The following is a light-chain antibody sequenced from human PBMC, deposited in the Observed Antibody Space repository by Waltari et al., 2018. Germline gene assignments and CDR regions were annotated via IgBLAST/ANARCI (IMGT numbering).Light chain of an antibody. V-gene: IGLV2-23*01. Sequence: QSALTQPASVSGSPGQSITISCTGTSSDVGSSNLVAWYLHPPGKAPQLIIYEGTKRPSGVSTRFSASTSGNTASLTISGLQAEDEADYHCCSYASTITILVGGGTKLTGL. CDR2: EGT. CDR3: CSYASTITIL. J-gene: IGLJ2*01. CDR1: SSDVGSSNL.